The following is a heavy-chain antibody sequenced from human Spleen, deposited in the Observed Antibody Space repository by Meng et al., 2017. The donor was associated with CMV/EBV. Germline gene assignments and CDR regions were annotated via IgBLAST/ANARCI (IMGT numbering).Heavy chain of an antibody. Sequence: GESLKISCAASGFTFSSYSMNWVRQAPGKGLEWVSSISSSSYIYYADSVKGRFTISRDNAKNSLYLQMNSLRAEDTAVYYCARDSGYGGTRPFDYWGQGTLVTVSS. V-gene: IGHV3-21*01. D-gene: IGHD2-15*01. CDR2: ISSSSYI. CDR1: GFTFSSYS. CDR3: ARDSGYGGTRPFDY. J-gene: IGHJ4*02.